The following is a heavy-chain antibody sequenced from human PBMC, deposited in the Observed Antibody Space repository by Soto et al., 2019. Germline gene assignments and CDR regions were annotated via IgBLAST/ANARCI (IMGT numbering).Heavy chain of an antibody. J-gene: IGHJ4*02. CDR2: IYYSGST. Sequence: KSSETLSLTCTVSCGSVSSGSYYWSWIRQPPGKGLEWIGYIYYSGSTNYNPSLKSRVTISVDTSKNQFSLKLSSVTAADTAVYYCARVWSGYHGGFDYWGQGTLVTVSS. V-gene: IGHV4-61*01. CDR3: ARVWSGYHGGFDY. D-gene: IGHD3-3*01. CDR1: CGSVSSGSYY.